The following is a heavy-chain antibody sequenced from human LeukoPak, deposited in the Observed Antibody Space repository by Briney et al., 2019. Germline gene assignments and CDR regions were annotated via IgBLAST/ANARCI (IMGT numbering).Heavy chain of an antibody. CDR2: ISYDGSNK. CDR1: GFTFSSYA. D-gene: IGHD6-19*01. V-gene: IGHV3-30-3*01. CDR3: ARDLSSGWPAEYFQH. J-gene: IGHJ1*01. Sequence: AGSLRLSCAASGFTFSSYAMHWVRQAPGKGLEWVAVISYDGSNKYYADSVKGRFTISRDNSKNTLYLQMNSLRAEDTAVYYCARDLSSGWPAEYFQHWGQGTLVTVSS.